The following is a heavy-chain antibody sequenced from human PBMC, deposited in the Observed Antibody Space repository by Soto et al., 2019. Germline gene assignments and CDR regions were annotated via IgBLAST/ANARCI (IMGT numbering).Heavy chain of an antibody. Sequence: SETLSLTCTVSGGSISSGGYYWSWIRQHPGKGLEWIGYIYYSGSTYYNPSLKSRVTISVDTSKNQFSLKLSSVTAADTAVYYCAREGVAHYYYYGMDVWGQGTPVTVSS. CDR1: GGSISSGGYY. J-gene: IGHJ6*02. CDR2: IYYSGST. V-gene: IGHV4-31*03. D-gene: IGHD5-12*01. CDR3: AREGVAHYYYYGMDV.